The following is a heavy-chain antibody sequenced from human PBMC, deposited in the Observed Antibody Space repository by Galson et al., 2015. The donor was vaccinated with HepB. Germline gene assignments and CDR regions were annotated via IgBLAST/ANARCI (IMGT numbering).Heavy chain of an antibody. J-gene: IGHJ3*02. CDR3: ATPHIVVVPAAKAFDI. CDR1: GYTLTELS. Sequence: SVKVSCKVSGYTLTELSMHWVRQAPGKGLEWMGGFDPEDGETIYAQKFQGRVTMTEDTSTDTAYMELSSLRSEDTAVYYCATPHIVVVPAAKAFDIWGQGTMVTVSS. V-gene: IGHV1-24*01. CDR2: FDPEDGET. D-gene: IGHD2-2*01.